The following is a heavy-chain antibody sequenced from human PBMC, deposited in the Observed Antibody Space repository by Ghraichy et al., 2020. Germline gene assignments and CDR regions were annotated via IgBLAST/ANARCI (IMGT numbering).Heavy chain of an antibody. D-gene: IGHD1-26*01. CDR2: INHSGST. V-gene: IGHV4-34*01. CDR3: ARKSGIVGAQPLYYFDY. J-gene: IGHJ4*02. CDR1: GGSFSGYY. Sequence: SETLSLTCAVYGGSFSGYYWSWIRQPPGKGLEWIGEINHSGSTNYNPSLKSRVTISVDTSKNQFSLKLSSVTAADTAVYYCARKSGIVGAQPLYYFDYWGQGTLVTVSS.